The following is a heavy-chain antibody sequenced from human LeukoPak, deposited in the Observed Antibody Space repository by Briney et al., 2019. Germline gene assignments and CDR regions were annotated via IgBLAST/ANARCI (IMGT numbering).Heavy chain of an antibody. D-gene: IGHD5/OR15-5a*01. V-gene: IGHV3-30*18. J-gene: IGHJ6*02. CDR3: AKDLSTVYMDCYYGMDV. CDR2: ISYDGSNK. CDR1: GFTFSSYG. Sequence: PGGSLRLSCAASGFTFSSYGMHWVRQAPGKGLEWVAVISYDGSNKYYADSVKGRSTISRDNSKNTLYLQMNSLRAEDTAVYYCAKDLSTVYMDCYYGMDVWGQGTTVTVSS.